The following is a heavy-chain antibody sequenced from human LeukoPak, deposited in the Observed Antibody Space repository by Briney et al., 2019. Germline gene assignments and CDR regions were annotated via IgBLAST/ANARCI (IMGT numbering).Heavy chain of an antibody. CDR1: GGSFSGYY. Sequence: SETLSLTCAVYGGSFSGYYWSWIRQPPGKGLEWIGEINHSGSTNYNPSLKSRVTISVDTSKNQFSLKLSSVTAADTAVYYCARTVHYDFWSGYQPYYMDVWGKGTTVTVSS. D-gene: IGHD3-3*01. CDR3: ARTVHYDFWSGYQPYYMDV. V-gene: IGHV4-34*01. CDR2: INHSGST. J-gene: IGHJ6*03.